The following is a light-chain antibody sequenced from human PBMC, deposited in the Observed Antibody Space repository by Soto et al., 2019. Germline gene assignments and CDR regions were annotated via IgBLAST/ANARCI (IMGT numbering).Light chain of an antibody. V-gene: IGKV3-20*01. Sequence: PGERATLFCRASQSVSSSYLAWYQQKPGQAPRLLIYGASSRATGIPDRFSGSGSGTDFTLTISRLEPEDFGVYYCQQHGSSPPSWTFGQGTKVEIK. CDR3: QQHGSSPPSWT. CDR2: GAS. CDR1: QSVSSSY. J-gene: IGKJ1*01.